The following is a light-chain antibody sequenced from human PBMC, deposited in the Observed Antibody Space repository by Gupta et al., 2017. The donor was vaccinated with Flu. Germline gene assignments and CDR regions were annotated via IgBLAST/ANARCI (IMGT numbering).Light chain of an antibody. CDR2: DAS. J-gene: IGKJ5*01. CDR1: QSVNSA. CDR3: QQRSNWTPIA. V-gene: IGKV3-11*01. Sequence: ERATLSCSASQSVNSALAWYQQKSGQAPRLLIYDASKTATGIPARFSGSGTGTDFTLTISRLEPEDFAVYYCQQRSNWTPIAFGQGTRLEI.